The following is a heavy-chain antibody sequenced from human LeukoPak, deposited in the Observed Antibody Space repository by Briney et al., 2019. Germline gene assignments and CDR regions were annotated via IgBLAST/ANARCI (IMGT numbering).Heavy chain of an antibody. CDR1: GYSISSGYY. J-gene: IGHJ4*02. Sequence: SETLSLTCTVSGYSISSGYYWGWIRQPPGKGLEWIGSIYHSGSTYYNPSLKSRVTISVGTSKNQFSLKLSSVTAADTAVYYCARGMFHDYWGQGTLVTVSS. V-gene: IGHV4-38-2*02. CDR3: ARGMFHDY. CDR2: IYHSGST. D-gene: IGHD3-10*02.